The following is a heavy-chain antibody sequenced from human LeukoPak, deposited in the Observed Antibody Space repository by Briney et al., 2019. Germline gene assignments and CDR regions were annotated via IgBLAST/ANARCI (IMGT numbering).Heavy chain of an antibody. CDR2: IPGSGGAT. J-gene: IGHJ6*02. V-gene: IGHV3-23*01. D-gene: IGHD3-22*01. CDR1: GFTFSSYA. Sequence: GGSLRLSCEASGFTFSSYAIRWVRQAPGTGLEWVSSIPGSGGATYYADSVRGRFSISRDSSKNTVYLQMNSLRDEDTAVYYCARARPWDSSRSYYFGMNVWGHGTTVTVSS. CDR3: ARARPWDSSRSYYFGMNV.